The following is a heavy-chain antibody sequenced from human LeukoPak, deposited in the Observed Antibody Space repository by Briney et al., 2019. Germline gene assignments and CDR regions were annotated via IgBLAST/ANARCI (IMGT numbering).Heavy chain of an antibody. CDR3: ATFRDDAGWFDP. J-gene: IGHJ5*02. Sequence: ASVKVSCKVSGYTLTELSMHWVRQAPGKGLEWMGGFDPEDGETIYAQKFQGRVTMTEGTSTDTAYMELSSLRSEDTAVYYCATFRDDAGWFDPWGQGTLVTVSS. CDR2: FDPEDGET. V-gene: IGHV1-24*01. CDR1: GYTLTELS. D-gene: IGHD1-1*01.